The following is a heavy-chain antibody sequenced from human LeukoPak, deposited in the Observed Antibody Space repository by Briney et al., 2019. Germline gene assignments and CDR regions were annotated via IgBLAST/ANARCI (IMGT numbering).Heavy chain of an antibody. J-gene: IGHJ4*02. CDR3: ARGRIYNSGRPDY. V-gene: IGHV4-59*01. CDR2: VHSSGDT. D-gene: IGHD6-19*01. CDR1: GGSISSYY. Sequence: SETLSLTCTVSGGSISSYYWSWIRQPPGKGLEWIGYVHSSGDTNYNPSLRNRVTISVDTSKNQFSLKLSSVTAADTAVYYCARGRIYNSGRPDYWGQGTLVTVSS.